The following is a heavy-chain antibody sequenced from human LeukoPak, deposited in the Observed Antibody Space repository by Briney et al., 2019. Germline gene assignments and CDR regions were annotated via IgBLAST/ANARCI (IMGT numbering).Heavy chain of an antibody. CDR1: GFSFSSYA. D-gene: IGHD1-1*01. CDR2: ISGSAGST. V-gene: IGHV3-23*01. Sequence: SGGSLRLTCAASGFSFSSYAMSWVRQAPGKGLEWVSAISGSAGSTYSADSVKGRFTISRDNSKNTLYLQMNSLRAEDAAVYYCARGDGYDGLYFDYWGQGTLVTVPS. J-gene: IGHJ4*02. CDR3: ARGDGYDGLYFDY.